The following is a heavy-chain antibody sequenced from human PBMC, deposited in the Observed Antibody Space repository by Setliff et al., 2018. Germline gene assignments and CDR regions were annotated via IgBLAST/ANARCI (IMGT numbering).Heavy chain of an antibody. V-gene: IGHV4-59*01. D-gene: IGHD5-18*01. CDR3: ARDRTAYSYGLDV. J-gene: IGHJ6*02. CDR1: GGSISPYF. CDR2: IYHNGNT. Sequence: KPSETLSLTCTVSGGSISPYFWSWIRQPPGKGLEWIGYIYHNGNTNFNPSLKSRVNMSVDTSKNQFVLNLKAVTAADTAVYYCARDRTAYSYGLDVWGQGATVTAP.